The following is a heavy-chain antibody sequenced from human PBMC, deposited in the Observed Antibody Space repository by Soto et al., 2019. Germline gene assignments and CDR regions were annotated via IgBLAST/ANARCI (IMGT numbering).Heavy chain of an antibody. J-gene: IGHJ6*02. D-gene: IGHD3-10*01. CDR3: ARVGNFHRQPGGMDV. V-gene: IGHV3-33*01. CDR2: IWYDGSNK. Sequence: PGGSLRLSCAASGFTFSSYGMHWVRQAPGKGLEWVAVIWYDGSNKYYADSVKGRFTISRDNSKNTLYLQMNSLRAEDTAVYYCARVGNFHRQPGGMDVWGQGTTVTVSS. CDR1: GFTFSSYG.